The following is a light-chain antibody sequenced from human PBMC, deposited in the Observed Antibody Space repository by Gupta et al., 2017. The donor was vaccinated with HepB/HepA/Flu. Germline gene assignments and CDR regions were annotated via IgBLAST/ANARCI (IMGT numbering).Light chain of an antibody. CDR3: MQALQVPYT. V-gene: IGKV2-28*01. Sequence: DIVMTQSPLALSVSPGEAASISCRSSQSLLHCFGNNYVDWYVQKAGQSPQLLIYVGSKRASGVPERFRGSESGTDFTLEISRVEAEDVGVYYCMQALQVPYTFGQGTKLDIK. J-gene: IGKJ2*01. CDR1: QSLLHCFGNNY. CDR2: VGS.